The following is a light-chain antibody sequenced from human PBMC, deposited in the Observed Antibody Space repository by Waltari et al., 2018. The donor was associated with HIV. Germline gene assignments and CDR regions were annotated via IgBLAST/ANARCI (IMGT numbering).Light chain of an antibody. Sequence: QSVLTQPPSASGTPGQRVTISCSGSRSNIGSNTVSWYQQLPGTAPKLFIYSNNQRPSGVPDRFSVSKSGTSASLAIGGLQSEDEADYYCAAWDDSLNGWVFGGGTKLTVV. CDR3: AAWDDSLNGWV. CDR2: SNN. V-gene: IGLV1-44*01. J-gene: IGLJ3*02. CDR1: RSNIGSNT.